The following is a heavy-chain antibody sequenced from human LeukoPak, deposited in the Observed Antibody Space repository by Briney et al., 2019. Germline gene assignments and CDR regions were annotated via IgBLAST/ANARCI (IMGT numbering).Heavy chain of an antibody. CDR3: AKDPRGGYSGSWYFDY. CDR1: GFTFNNYV. Sequence: GGSLRLSCTASGFTFNNYVMSWVRQAPGKGLEWVSAISGGGDPTYYADSVKGRFTISRDNSKNTLYLQMNSLRAEDTAAYYCAKDPRGGYSGSWYFDYWGQGTLVTVSS. V-gene: IGHV3-23*01. CDR2: ISGGGDPT. D-gene: IGHD1-26*01. J-gene: IGHJ4*02.